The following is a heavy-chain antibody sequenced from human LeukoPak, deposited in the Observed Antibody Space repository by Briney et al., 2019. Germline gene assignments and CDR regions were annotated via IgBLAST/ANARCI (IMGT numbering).Heavy chain of an antibody. Sequence: TGGSLRLSCAASGFTFSSYEMNWVRQAPGKGLEWVSYISSSGSTIYYADSVKGRFTISRDNAKNSLYLQMNSLRAEDTAVYYCARVPPSEYQLLGDYWYFDLWGRGTLVTVSS. CDR3: ARVPPSEYQLLGDYWYFDL. CDR1: GFTFSSYE. CDR2: ISSSGSTI. V-gene: IGHV3-48*03. J-gene: IGHJ2*01. D-gene: IGHD2-2*01.